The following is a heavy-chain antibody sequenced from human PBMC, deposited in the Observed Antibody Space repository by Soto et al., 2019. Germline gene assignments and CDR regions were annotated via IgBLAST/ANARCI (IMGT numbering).Heavy chain of an antibody. CDR1: GGSISSSNC. V-gene: IGHV4-4*02. CDR3: TRMFNSENWFDP. Sequence: SETLSLTCAVSGGSISSSNCWSWVRQPPGKGLEWIGEIYHSGSTNYNPSLKSRVTISVDKSKNQFSLQLSSVTAADTAVYYCTRMFNSENWFDPCGQATLDSVSS. J-gene: IGHJ5*02. CDR2: IYHSGST. D-gene: IGHD3-10*02.